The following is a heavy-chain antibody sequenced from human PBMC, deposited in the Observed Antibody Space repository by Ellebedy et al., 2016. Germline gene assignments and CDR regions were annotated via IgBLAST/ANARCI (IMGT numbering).Heavy chain of an antibody. J-gene: IGHJ6*02. CDR3: ASHPRGDYYHGMDV. CDR1: GHSFTNYW. D-gene: IGHD3-10*01. CDR2: IYAGDSDT. Sequence: GGSLRLXXKGSGHSFTNYWIGWVRQLPGKGLEWMAIIYAGDSDTRYSPSFQGQVTISADRSISTAYLQWSSLKASDTAMYYCASHPRGDYYHGMDVWGQGTTVTVSS. V-gene: IGHV5-51*01.